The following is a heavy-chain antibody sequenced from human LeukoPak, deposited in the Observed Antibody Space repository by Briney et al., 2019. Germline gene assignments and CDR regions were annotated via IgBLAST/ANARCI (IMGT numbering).Heavy chain of an antibody. Sequence: GGSLRLSCAASGFTFDDYGMSWVRQAPGKGLEWVSGINWNGGSTGYADSVKGRFTISRDNAKNSLYLQMNSLRAEDTALYYCARNSGSHYYYYYYMDVWGKGTTVTVSS. D-gene: IGHD3-10*01. CDR2: INWNGGST. J-gene: IGHJ6*03. CDR1: GFTFDDYG. CDR3: ARNSGSHYYYYYYMDV. V-gene: IGHV3-20*04.